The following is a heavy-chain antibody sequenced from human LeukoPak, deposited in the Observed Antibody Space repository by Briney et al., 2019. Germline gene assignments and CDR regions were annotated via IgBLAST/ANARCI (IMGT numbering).Heavy chain of an antibody. J-gene: IGHJ5*02. CDR3: ARGAFLPQYRRDFDP. Sequence: ASVKVSCKASGYTFTSYDINWVRQATGQGLEWMGWMNPNNNNVGYAQKFQGRVTMTRDTSISTAYMELGSLTSEDTAAYCCARGAFLPQYRRDFDPWGQGTLVTVSS. CDR2: MNPNNNNV. D-gene: IGHD6-6*01. CDR1: GYTFTSYD. V-gene: IGHV1-8*01.